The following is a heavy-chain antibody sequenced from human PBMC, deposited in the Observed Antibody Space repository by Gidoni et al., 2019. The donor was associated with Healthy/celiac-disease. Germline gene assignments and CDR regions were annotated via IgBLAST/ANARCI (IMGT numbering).Heavy chain of an antibody. CDR3: ARDRSSSSFYYGMDV. V-gene: IGHV3-48*02. CDR2: ISSSSSTI. CDR1: GFTFSSYS. J-gene: IGHJ6*02. Sequence: EVQLVDSGGGLVQPGGSLRLFCAASGFTFSSYSMNWVRQAPGKGLEWVSYISSSSSTIYYADSVKGRFTISRDNAKNSLYLQMNSLRDEDTAVYYCARDRSSSSFYYGMDVWGQGTTVTVSS. D-gene: IGHD6-6*01.